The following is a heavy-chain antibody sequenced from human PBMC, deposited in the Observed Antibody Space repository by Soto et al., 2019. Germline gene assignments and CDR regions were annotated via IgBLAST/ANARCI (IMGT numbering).Heavy chain of an antibody. Sequence: GASVKVSCKASGYTFTGYYMHWVRQAPGQGLEWMGWINPNSGGTNYAQKFQGRVTMTRDTSISTAYMELSRLRSDDTAVYYCASLPNIYDILTGPLMDVWGQGTTVTVSS. CDR2: INPNSGGT. CDR1: GYTFTGYY. V-gene: IGHV1-2*02. J-gene: IGHJ6*02. D-gene: IGHD3-9*01. CDR3: ASLPNIYDILTGPLMDV.